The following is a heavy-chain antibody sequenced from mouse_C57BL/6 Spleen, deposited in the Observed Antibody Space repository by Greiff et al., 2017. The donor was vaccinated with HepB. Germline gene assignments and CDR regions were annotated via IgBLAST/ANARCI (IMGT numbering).Heavy chain of an antibody. Sequence: VQLQQSGPGLVQPSQSLSITCTVSGFSLTSYGIHWVRQSPGKGLEWLGVIWSGGNTDYNAAFISRLSIIKDNSKSQVFFKMNSLQADDTAIYYCADDYEFIYWGQGTLVTVSA. V-gene: IGHV2-2*01. J-gene: IGHJ3*01. CDR3: ADDYEFIY. CDR1: GFSLTSYG. D-gene: IGHD2-4*01. CDR2: IWSGGNT.